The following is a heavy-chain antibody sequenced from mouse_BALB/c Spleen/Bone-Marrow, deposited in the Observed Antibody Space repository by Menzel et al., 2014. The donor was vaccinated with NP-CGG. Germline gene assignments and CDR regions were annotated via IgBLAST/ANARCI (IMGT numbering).Heavy chain of an antibody. Sequence: LQQSGSELVRPGASVKLSCKASGYTFTSYWMHWVKQRPGQGLEWIGSIYPGSGSTNYDEKFKSKATLTVDTSSSTAYMQLSSLTSEDSAVYYCTRGQLGLPSMDYWGQGTSVTVSS. D-gene: IGHD3-1*01. CDR3: TRGQLGLPSMDY. J-gene: IGHJ4*01. V-gene: IGHV1S22*01. CDR1: GYTFTSYW. CDR2: IYPGSGST.